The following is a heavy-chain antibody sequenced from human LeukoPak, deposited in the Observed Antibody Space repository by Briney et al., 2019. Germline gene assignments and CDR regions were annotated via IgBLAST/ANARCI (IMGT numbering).Heavy chain of an antibody. V-gene: IGHV4-59*01. CDR3: AGGEAMVTLDY. Sequence: SETLSLTCTVSGGSISSYYWSWIRQPPGKGLEWIGYIYYSRSTNYNPSLKSRVTISVDTSKNQFSLKLSSVTAADTAVYYCAGGEAMVTLDYWGRGTLVTVSS. CDR2: IYYSRST. D-gene: IGHD5-18*01. J-gene: IGHJ4*02. CDR1: GGSISSYY.